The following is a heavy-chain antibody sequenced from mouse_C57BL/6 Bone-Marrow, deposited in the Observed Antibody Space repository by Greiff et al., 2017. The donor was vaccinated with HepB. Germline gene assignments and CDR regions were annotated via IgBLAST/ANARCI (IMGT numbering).Heavy chain of an antibody. CDR3: AGGSSYWYFDV. V-gene: IGHV3-3*01. Sequence: EVQRVESGPSLVRPSQTLSLTCTVTGFSINSDCYWIWIRQFPGNKLEYIGYTFYSGITYYNPSLESRTYITRDTSKNQFSLKLSSVTTEDTATYYCAGGSSYWYFDVWGTGTTVTVSS. CDR2: TFYSGIT. J-gene: IGHJ1*03. D-gene: IGHD1-1*01. CDR1: GFSINSDCY.